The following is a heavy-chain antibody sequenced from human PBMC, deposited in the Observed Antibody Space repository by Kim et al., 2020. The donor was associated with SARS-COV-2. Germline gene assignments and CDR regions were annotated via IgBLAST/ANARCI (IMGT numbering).Heavy chain of an antibody. Sequence: GGSLRLSCAVSGFTVSSNYMSWVRQAPGKGLEWVSVIYSGGTTYYADSVKGRFTISSNNPNKKLYLQTNNLMAEDTAVYYCARDALTTYHDILTVETLYYGMDVWGQGTTVTVSS. D-gene: IGHD3-9*01. CDR1: GFTVSSNY. V-gene: IGHV3-53*01. CDR3: ARDALTTYHDILTVETLYYGMDV. J-gene: IGHJ6*02. CDR2: IYSGGTT.